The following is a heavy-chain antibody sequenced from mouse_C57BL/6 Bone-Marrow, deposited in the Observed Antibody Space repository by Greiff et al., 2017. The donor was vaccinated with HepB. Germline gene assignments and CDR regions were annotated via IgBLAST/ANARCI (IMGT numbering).Heavy chain of an antibody. CDR2: ISYSGST. Sequence: DVKLVESGPGMVKPSQSLSLTCTVTGYSITSGYDWHWIRHFPGNKLEWMGYISYSGSTNYNPSLKSRISITHDTSKNHFFLKLNSVTTEDTATYYCARDRGNGYSWFAYWGQGTLVTVSA. CDR3: ARDRGNGYSWFAY. CDR1: GYSITSGYD. V-gene: IGHV3-1*01. D-gene: IGHD2-3*01. J-gene: IGHJ3*01.